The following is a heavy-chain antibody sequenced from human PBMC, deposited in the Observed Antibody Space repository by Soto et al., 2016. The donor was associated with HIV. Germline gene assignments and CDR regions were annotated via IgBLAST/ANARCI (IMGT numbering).Heavy chain of an antibody. CDR1: GFTFSSYS. J-gene: IGHJ4*02. Sequence: EVQLVESGGGLVKPGGSLRLSCAASGFTFSSYSMNWVRQAPGKGLEWVSSISSSSSYIYYADSVKGRFTISRDNAKNSLYLQMNSLRAEDTAVYYCARDGLTTVTYDYWGQGPWSPSPQ. D-gene: IGHD4-17*01. CDR3: ARDGLTTVTYDY. CDR2: ISSSSSYI. V-gene: IGHV3-21*01.